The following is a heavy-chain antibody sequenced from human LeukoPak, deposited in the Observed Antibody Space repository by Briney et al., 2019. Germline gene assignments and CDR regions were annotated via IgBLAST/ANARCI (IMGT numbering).Heavy chain of an antibody. J-gene: IGHJ4*02. CDR2: TIPIFGTT. CDR1: GGTLKNYT. Sequence: SVKVSCKASGGTLKNYTITWVRQAPGQGLEWMGGTIPIFGTTNYAQKFQGRVTITTDESTSTAYMELSSLRTEDTAVYYCAGDLVQATNGFAYWGQGTLVTVSS. V-gene: IGHV1-69*05. CDR3: AGDLVQATNGFAY. D-gene: IGHD2-8*01.